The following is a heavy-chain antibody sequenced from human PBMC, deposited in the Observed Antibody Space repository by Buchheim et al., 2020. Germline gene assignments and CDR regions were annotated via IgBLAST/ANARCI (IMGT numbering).Heavy chain of an antibody. J-gene: IGHJ5*02. CDR3: ARDRPAAIRATNWFDP. Sequence: QFQLVQSGDDVKKPGASVKVSCKASGYTFTSYGINWVRQAPGQGLEWMGWISPYNGDTNYAQNLQGRVTMATDTSTSTAYMELRSLRSDDTAVYYCARDRPAAIRATNWFDPWGQGTL. D-gene: IGHD2-2*02. CDR2: ISPYNGDT. CDR1: GYTFTSYG. V-gene: IGHV1-18*04.